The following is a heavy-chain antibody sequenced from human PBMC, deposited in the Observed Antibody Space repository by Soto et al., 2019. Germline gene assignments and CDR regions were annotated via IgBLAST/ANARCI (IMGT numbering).Heavy chain of an antibody. CDR2: INAGNGST. J-gene: IGHJ2*01. Sequence: QVQLVQSGAEVKKPGASVKVSCKASGYTFTSYAMHWVRQSPGKRLEWMGWINAGNGSTKYSQKFQGRVTITRDTSASTAYMELSSLRSEDTAVYYCARGGSLYWYFDLWGRGTLVTVSS. V-gene: IGHV1-3*01. CDR3: ARGGSLYWYFDL. D-gene: IGHD1-26*01. CDR1: GYTFTSYA.